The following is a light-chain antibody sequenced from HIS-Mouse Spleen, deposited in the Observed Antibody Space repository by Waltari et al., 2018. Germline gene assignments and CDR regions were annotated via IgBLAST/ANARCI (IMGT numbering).Light chain of an antibody. CDR2: YKSDSDK. J-gene: IGLJ2*01. CDR3: MIWHSSASV. CDR1: SGINVGTYR. V-gene: IGLV5-45*02. Sequence: QAVLTQPSSLSASPGASASLTCPLRSGINVGTYRIYWYQQKPGSPPQYLLRYKSDSDKQQGSGVPSRFSGSKDASANAGILLISGLQAEDEADYYCMIWHSSASVFGGGTKLTVL.